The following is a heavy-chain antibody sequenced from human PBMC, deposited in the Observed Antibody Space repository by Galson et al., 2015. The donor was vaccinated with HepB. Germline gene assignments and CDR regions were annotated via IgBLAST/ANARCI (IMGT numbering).Heavy chain of an antibody. J-gene: IGHJ6*02. V-gene: IGHV1-69*13. D-gene: IGHD2-2*01. CDR1: GGTFSSYA. CDR3: ARAPHCSSTSCYLGTYYYYYGMDV. CDR2: IIPIFGIA. Sequence: SVKVSCKASGGTFSSYAISWVRQAPGQGLEWMGGIIPIFGIANYAQKFQGRVTITADESTSTAYMELSSLRSEDTAVYYCARAPHCSSTSCYLGTYYYYYGMDVWGRGTTVTVSS.